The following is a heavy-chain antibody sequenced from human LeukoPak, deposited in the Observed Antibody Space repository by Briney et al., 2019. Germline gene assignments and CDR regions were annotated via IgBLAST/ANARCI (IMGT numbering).Heavy chain of an antibody. Sequence: ASGKVSCKASGYTFTSYGISWVRQAPGQGVEWMGGIGAYNGNASYAQKLQGRGTMTTDTSTSTAYMELRSLRSEDTALYYCARAILHGYSDWLSRPADPDFDYWGQGTLVTVSS. CDR3: ARAILHGYSDWLSRPADPDFDY. CDR1: GYTFTSYG. D-gene: IGHD3-9*01. J-gene: IGHJ4*02. CDR2: IGAYNGNA. V-gene: IGHV1-18*01.